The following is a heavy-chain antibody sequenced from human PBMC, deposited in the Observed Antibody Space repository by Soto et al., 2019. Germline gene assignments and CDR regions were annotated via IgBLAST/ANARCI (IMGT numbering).Heavy chain of an antibody. CDR3: ASPDPDTAMVTAFLRYYYYGMDV. Sequence: ASVKVSCKDSCYAFTSYGISWVRQAPGQGLEWMGWISAYNGNTNYAQKLQGRVTMTTDTSTSTAYMELRSLRSDDTAVYYCASPDPDTAMVTAFLRYYYYGMDVWGQGTTVTVSS. D-gene: IGHD5-18*01. CDR1: CYAFTSYG. CDR2: ISAYNGNT. J-gene: IGHJ6*02. V-gene: IGHV1-18*01.